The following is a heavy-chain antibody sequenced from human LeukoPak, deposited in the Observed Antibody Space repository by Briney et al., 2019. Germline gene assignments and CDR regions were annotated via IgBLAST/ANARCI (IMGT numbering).Heavy chain of an antibody. CDR3: ARGDTIFGVVLYFDY. V-gene: IGHV3-48*03. Sequence: GGSLRLSCAASGFTFSSYEMNWVRQAPRKGLEWVSYISSSGSTIYYADSVKGRFTISRDNAKNSLYLQMNSLRAEDTAVYYCARGDTIFGVVLYFDYWGQGTLVTVSS. D-gene: IGHD3-3*01. J-gene: IGHJ4*02. CDR2: ISSSGSTI. CDR1: GFTFSSYE.